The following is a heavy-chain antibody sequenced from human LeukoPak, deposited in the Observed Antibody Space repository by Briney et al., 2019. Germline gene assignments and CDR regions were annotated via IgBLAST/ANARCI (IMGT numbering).Heavy chain of an antibody. D-gene: IGHD6-6*01. V-gene: IGHV3-74*01. J-gene: IGHJ4*01. CDR1: GFTLRNYW. Sequence: PGGSRRLSCTASGFTLRNYWMHWVRQVPGKRLVWVSRISGDGSVTNYADSVQGRFTISRDNAKNILYLQINSLRSEDTAVYYCARYSSSSGGAAYYLDYWGHGTLVTVSS. CDR3: ARYSSSSGGAAYYLDY. CDR2: ISGDGSVT.